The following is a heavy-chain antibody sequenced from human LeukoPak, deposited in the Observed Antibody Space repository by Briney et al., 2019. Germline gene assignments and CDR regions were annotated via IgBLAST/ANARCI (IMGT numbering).Heavy chain of an antibody. CDR1: GGSFSGYY. Sequence: PSQTLSLTCAVYGGSFSGYYWSWIRQPPGKGLEWIGEINHSGSTNYNPSLKSRVTISVDTSKNQFSLKLSSVTAADTAVYYCARGPWSGSYYYFDPWGQGTLVTVSS. CDR2: INHSGST. J-gene: IGHJ5*02. D-gene: IGHD1-26*01. V-gene: IGHV4-34*01. CDR3: ARGPWSGSYYYFDP.